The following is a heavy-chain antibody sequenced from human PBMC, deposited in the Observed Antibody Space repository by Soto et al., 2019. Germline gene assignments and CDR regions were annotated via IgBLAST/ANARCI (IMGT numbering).Heavy chain of an antibody. J-gene: IGHJ4*02. Sequence: GGSLRLSCAGSGFTFSRFAMSLVRQSPGKGLEWVSAIRVSGGNTYYADSVQGRFTISRDNSRNMLYLEMNSLRVEDTAQYYCAKDERIFFDGAGYNGALDSWGQGTLVTVSS. V-gene: IGHV3-23*01. D-gene: IGHD5-12*01. CDR3: AKDERIFFDGAGYNGALDS. CDR1: GFTFSRFA. CDR2: IRVSGGNT.